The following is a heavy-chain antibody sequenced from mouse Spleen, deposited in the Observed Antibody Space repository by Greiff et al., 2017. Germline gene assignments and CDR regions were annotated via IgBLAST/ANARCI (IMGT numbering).Heavy chain of an antibody. Sequence: QVQLQQPGAELVKPGASVKMSCKASGYTFTSYWITWVKQRPGQGLEWIGDIYPGSGSTNYNEKFKSKATLTVDTSSSTAYMQLSSLTSEDSAVYYCARGGSYGNRFAYWGQGTLVTVSA. D-gene: IGHD2-1*01. V-gene: IGHV1-55*01. CDR1: GYTFTSYW. CDR2: IYPGSGST. CDR3: ARGGSYGNRFAY. J-gene: IGHJ3*01.